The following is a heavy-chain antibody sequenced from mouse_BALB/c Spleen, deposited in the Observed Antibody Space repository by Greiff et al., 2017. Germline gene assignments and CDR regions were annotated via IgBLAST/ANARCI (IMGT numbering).Heavy chain of an antibody. D-gene: IGHD1-1*01. V-gene: IGHV14-3*02. Sequence: VQLQQSGAELVKPGASVKLSCTASGFNIKDTYMHWVKQRPEQGLEWIGRIDPANGNTKYDPKFQGKATITADTSSNTAYLQLSSLTSEDTAVYYCARSGFTTVVADYWGQGTTLTVSS. CDR2: IDPANGNT. J-gene: IGHJ2*01. CDR3: ARSGFTTVVADY. CDR1: GFNIKDTY.